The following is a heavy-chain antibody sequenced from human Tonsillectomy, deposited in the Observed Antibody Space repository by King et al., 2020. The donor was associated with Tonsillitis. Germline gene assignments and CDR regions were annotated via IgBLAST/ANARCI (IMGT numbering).Heavy chain of an antibody. V-gene: IGHV3-33*01. Sequence: VQLVESGGGVVQPGRSLRLSCEASGFTFSSYDMHWVRQAPGKGLELVAVIWYDGSNKYYADSVKGRFTISRDNSKNTLYLQMNSLRADDTAVYYCARDDRSSSGCHDFWGQGTLVTVSS. CDR3: ARDDRSSSGCHDF. J-gene: IGHJ4*02. CDR2: IWYDGSNK. D-gene: IGHD6-19*01. CDR1: GFTFSSYD.